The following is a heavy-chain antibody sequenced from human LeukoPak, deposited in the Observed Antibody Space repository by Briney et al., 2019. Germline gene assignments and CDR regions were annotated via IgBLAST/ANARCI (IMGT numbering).Heavy chain of an antibody. CDR2: IRGDGGST. CDR1: GFTFDDYA. CDR3: AKDMSFYPRYYDFL. J-gene: IGHJ4*02. D-gene: IGHD3-3*01. Sequence: PGGSLRLSCAASGFTFDDYAMHWVRQAPGKGLEWVSLIRGDGGSTYYADSVKGRFTISRDNSKNSLYLQMNSLRTEDTALYYCAKDMSFYPRYYDFLWGQGTLVTVSS. V-gene: IGHV3-43*02.